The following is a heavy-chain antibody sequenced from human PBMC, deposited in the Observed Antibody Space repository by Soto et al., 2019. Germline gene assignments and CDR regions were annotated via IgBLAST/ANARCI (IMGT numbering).Heavy chain of an antibody. CDR2: FNPTSGST. CDR3: ARDLAAGDY. CDR1: GYTFINYY. J-gene: IGHJ4*02. D-gene: IGHD6-13*01. Sequence: QVQLVQSGAEVKKPGASVKLSCKASGYTFINYYIHWVRQAPGQGLEWMGIFNPTSGSTNYAQKFQGRVDLTMDKSTRTVYMELSSLRFDDTAVYYCARDLAAGDYWGQGTLVTVSS. V-gene: IGHV1-46*01.